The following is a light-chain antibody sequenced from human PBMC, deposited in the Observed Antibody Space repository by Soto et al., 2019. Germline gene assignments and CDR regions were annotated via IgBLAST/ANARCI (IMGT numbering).Light chain of an antibody. J-gene: IGLJ3*02. Sequence: QSALTQPRSVSGSPGQSVTLSCTGTSSDVGGYDFVSWYQQYPGKAPKLIIYDVTKRTSGVPDRFSGSKPGNSASLTISGLQAEDEADYYCSSYAGSYILGVFGGGTKVTVL. V-gene: IGLV2-11*01. CDR3: SSYAGSYILGV. CDR1: SSDVGGYDF. CDR2: DVT.